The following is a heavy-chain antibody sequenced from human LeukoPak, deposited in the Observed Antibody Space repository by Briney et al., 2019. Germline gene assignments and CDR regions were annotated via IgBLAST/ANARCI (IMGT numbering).Heavy chain of an antibody. CDR1: GGTFSSYA. Sequence: ASVKVSCKASGGTFSSYAISWVRQAPGQGLEWMGRIIPIFGTANYAQKFQGRVTITTDESTSTAYMELSSLRSEDTAVYYCARDRMSRAYYYDSSGYYAFDYWGQGTLVTVSS. CDR2: IIPIFGTA. V-gene: IGHV1-69*05. D-gene: IGHD3-22*01. J-gene: IGHJ4*02. CDR3: ARDRMSRAYYYDSSGYYAFDY.